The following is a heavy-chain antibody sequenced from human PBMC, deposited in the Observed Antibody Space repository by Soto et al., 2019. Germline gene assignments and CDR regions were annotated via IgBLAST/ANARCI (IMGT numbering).Heavy chain of an antibody. J-gene: IGHJ4*02. D-gene: IGHD6-6*01. CDR1: GFSLSTSGMR. CDR2: IDWDDDK. CDR3: ARIPPSASSSSKETAYYFDY. V-gene: IGHV2-70*04. Sequence: SGPTLVNPTQTLTLTCTFSGFSLSTSGMRVSWIRQPPGEALEWLARIDWDDDKFYSTSLKTRLTISKDTSKNQVVLTMTNMDPVDTATYYCARIPPSASSSSKETAYYFDYWGQGTLVTVSS.